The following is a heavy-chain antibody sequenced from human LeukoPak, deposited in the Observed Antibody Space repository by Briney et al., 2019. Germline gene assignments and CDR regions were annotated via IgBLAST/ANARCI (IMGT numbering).Heavy chain of an antibody. J-gene: IGHJ4*02. CDR2: INPNSGGT. V-gene: IGHV1-2*02. D-gene: IGHD1-26*01. CDR3: ARVVGGPYYFDY. CDR1: RYTFTVYC. Sequence: GASVKVSCKASRYTFTVYCMHWVRQAPGQGLEWMGWINPNSGGTNYAQKFQGRVTMTRDTSISTAYMELSRLRSDDTAVYYCARVVGGPYYFDYWGQGTLVTVSS.